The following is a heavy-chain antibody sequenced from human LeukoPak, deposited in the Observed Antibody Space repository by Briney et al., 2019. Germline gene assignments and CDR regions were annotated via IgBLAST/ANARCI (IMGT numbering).Heavy chain of an antibody. D-gene: IGHD1-26*01. CDR2: ISSDGTTI. CDR1: GFTFTTYS. J-gene: IGHJ4*02. CDR3: VRAAGSGSYGDC. V-gene: IGHV3-48*01. Sequence: GGSLRLSCAASGFTFTTYSMNWVRQAPGKGLEWVSYISSDGTTIYYADSVKGRFTISRDNAKNSLSLQMNSLRAEDTAVYYCVRAAGSGSYGDCWGQGSLVTASS.